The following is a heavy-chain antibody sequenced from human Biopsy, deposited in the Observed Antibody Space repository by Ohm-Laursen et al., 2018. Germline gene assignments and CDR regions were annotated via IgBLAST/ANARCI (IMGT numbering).Heavy chain of an antibody. CDR1: GDSVSSGSFY. Sequence: SETLSLTCTVSGDSVSSGSFYWTWIRQPPGQGLEYIGYIYDRGSTANYNPSLESRVTMSVDMPKNQFSLKLSSVTAADTAIYYYARGMRSSGWPYFDSWGQGTLVTVSS. CDR2: IYDRGSTA. D-gene: IGHD6-19*01. V-gene: IGHV4-61*01. J-gene: IGHJ4*02. CDR3: ARGMRSSGWPYFDS.